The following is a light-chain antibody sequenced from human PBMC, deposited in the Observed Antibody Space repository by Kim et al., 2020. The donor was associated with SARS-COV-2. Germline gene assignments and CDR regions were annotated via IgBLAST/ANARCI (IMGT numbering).Light chain of an antibody. CDR2: DVS. Sequence: QSALTQPASVSGSPGQSITISCSGTSSDIGGYKYVSWYQQHPGKSPKLIIYDVSSRPSGVSNRFSGSKSGNTASLTVSELQAEDEADYYCSSFASNNTLYVFGGGTKVTVL. J-gene: IGLJ1*01. CDR3: SSFASNNTLYV. V-gene: IGLV2-14*03. CDR1: SSDIGGYKY.